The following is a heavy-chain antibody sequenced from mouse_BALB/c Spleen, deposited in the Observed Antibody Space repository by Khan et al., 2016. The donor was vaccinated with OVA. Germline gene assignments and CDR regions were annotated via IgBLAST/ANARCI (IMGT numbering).Heavy chain of an antibody. CDR2: IDPFSGGT. J-gene: IGHJ3*01. V-gene: IGHV1-42*01. CDR3: TRRGYVAWFTY. Sequence: EVQLQQSGPELMKPGTSVKISCKASGYSFTTYYIHWVMQSHETSLEWIGYIDPFSGGTTYNQKFKGKATLTVDTSSSTAYLQLSNLTSEDSAVYYSTRRGYVAWFTYWGQGTLVTVSA. CDR1: GYSFTTYY. D-gene: IGHD2-2*01.